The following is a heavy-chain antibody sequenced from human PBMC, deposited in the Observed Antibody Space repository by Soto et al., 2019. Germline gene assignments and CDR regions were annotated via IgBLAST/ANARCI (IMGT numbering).Heavy chain of an antibody. Sequence: ASVKVSCKASGYTFTSYDINWVRQATGQGLEWMGWMNPNSGNTGYAQKFQGRVTMTRNTSISTAYMELSSLRSEDTAVYYCARGPIGLVSKINYYYYYMDVWGKGTTVTVSS. V-gene: IGHV1-8*01. CDR3: ARGPIGLVSKINYYYYYMDV. J-gene: IGHJ6*03. D-gene: IGHD3-9*01. CDR1: GYTFTSYD. CDR2: MNPNSGNT.